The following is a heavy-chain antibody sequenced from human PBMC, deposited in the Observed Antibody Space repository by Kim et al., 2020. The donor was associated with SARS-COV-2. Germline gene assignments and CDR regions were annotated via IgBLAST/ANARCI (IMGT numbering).Heavy chain of an antibody. Sequence: SETLSLTCTVSGGSISSSSYYWGWIRQPPGKGLEWIGSIYYSGSTYYNPSLKSRVTISVDTSKNQFSLKLSSVTAADTAVYYCARQAGAIFGVVIIYYYYGMDVWGQGTTVTVSS. D-gene: IGHD3-3*01. CDR2: IYYSGST. J-gene: IGHJ6*02. CDR3: ARQAGAIFGVVIIYYYYGMDV. CDR1: GGSISSSSYY. V-gene: IGHV4-39*01.